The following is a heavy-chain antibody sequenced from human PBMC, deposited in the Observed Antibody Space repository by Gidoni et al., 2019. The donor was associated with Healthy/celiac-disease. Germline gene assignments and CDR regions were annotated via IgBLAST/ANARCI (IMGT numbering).Heavy chain of an antibody. CDR2: ISGSGGST. Sequence: EVQLLESGGGLVQPGGSLRLSCAASGFTFSSYAMSWVRQAPGKRLEWVSAISGSGGSTYYADSVKGRFTISRDNSKNTLYLQMNSLRAEDTAVYYCAKDHENRGGFDYYFDYWGQGTLVTVSS. D-gene: IGHD3-10*01. V-gene: IGHV3-23*01. J-gene: IGHJ4*02. CDR3: AKDHENRGGFDYYFDY. CDR1: GFTFSSYA.